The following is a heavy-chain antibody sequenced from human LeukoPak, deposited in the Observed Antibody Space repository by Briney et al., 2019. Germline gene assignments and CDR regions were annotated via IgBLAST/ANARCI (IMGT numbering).Heavy chain of an antibody. V-gene: IGHV4-30-4*01. CDR3: ARLLWFGELEDV. D-gene: IGHD3-10*01. J-gene: IGHJ6*02. CDR1: GGSISSGDYY. Sequence: SETLSLTCTVSGGSISSGDYYWSWIRRPPGKGLEWIGYFYYSGSTYYNPSLEFRAAISVDTSKTQVSLGLTSVTAADTAVYYCARLLWFGELEDVWGQGTTVTVSS. CDR2: FYYSGST.